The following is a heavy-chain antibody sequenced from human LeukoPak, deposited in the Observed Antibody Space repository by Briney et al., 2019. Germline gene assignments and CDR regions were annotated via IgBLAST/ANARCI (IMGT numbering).Heavy chain of an antibody. V-gene: IGHV4-61*02. CDR3: AATYVYDSSGYQLSY. J-gene: IGHJ4*02. CDR1: GGSISSGSYY. CDR2: IYTSGST. D-gene: IGHD3-22*01. Sequence: SETLSLTCTVSGGSISSGSYYWTWIRQPAGKGLEWIGRIYTSGSTNYNPSLKSRVTMSVDTSKNQFSLKLSSVTAADTAVYYCAATYVYDSSGYQLSYWGQGTLVTVSS.